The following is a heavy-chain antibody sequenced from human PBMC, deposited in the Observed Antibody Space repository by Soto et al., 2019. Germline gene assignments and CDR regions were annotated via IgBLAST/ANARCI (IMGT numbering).Heavy chain of an antibody. V-gene: IGHV4-59*02. D-gene: IGHD6-13*01. CDR3: APSYGNAWYPY. CDR2: MHYTGSS. J-gene: IGHJ4*02. CDR1: GDSVTSHY. Sequence: SETLSLTCSFSGDSVTSHYLTWIRQSPEKGLEWIGYMHYTGSSHSNPSLTGRLTISVDRSKNQFTLQLTSVTVADTAVYYCAPSYGNAWYPYGGQGTRVTVSS.